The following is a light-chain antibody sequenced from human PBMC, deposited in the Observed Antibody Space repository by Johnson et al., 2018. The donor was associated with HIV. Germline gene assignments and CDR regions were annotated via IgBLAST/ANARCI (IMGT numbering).Light chain of an antibody. V-gene: IGLV1-51*01. CDR2: DNN. CDR1: SSNIGNNY. J-gene: IGLJ1*01. Sequence: QSVLTQPPSVSAAPGQKVTISCSGSSSNIGNNYVSWYQQLPGTAPKLLIYDNNKRHSGIPDRFSGSKSGTSATLAITGLQTGAEADYYCATWDRSLTIGVFFGTGTKVTVL. CDR3: ATWDRSLTIGVF.